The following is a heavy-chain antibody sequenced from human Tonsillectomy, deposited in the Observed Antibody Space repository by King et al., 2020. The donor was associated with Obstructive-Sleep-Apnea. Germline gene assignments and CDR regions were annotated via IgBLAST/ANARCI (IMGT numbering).Heavy chain of an antibody. CDR1: GFTFSSYA. CDR2: ISYDGSNK. CDR3: ARDGVEQWLVSGYGMDV. V-gene: IGHV3-30*04. D-gene: IGHD6-19*01. Sequence: VQLVESGGGVVQPGRSLRLSCAASGFTFSSYAMHWVRQAPGKGLEWVAVISYDGSNKYYADSVKGRFTISRDNSKNTLYLQMNSLRAEDTAVYYCARDGVEQWLVSGYGMDVWGQVTTVTVS. J-gene: IGHJ6*02.